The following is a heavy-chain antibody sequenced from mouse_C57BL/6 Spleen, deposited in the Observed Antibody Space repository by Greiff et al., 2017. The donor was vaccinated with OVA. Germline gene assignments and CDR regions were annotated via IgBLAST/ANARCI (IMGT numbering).Heavy chain of an antibody. Sequence: EVQVVESGGGLVKPGGSLKRAVASSGFTFSDYGMHWVRQAPEKGLEWVAYISSGSSTIYYADTVKGRFTISRQHAKNTLFLQMTSLRSEDTAMYDCARDYGSSRVYFDYWGQGTTLTVSS. D-gene: IGHD1-1*01. CDR3: ARDYGSSRVYFDY. CDR1: GFTFSDYG. J-gene: IGHJ2*01. CDR2: ISSGSSTI. V-gene: IGHV5-17*01.